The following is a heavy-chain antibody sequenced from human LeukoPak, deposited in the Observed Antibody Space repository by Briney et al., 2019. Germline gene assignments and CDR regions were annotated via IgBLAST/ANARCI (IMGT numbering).Heavy chain of an antibody. D-gene: IGHD3-3*01. V-gene: IGHV1-2*02. CDR3: ARVGYDFWSGYDY. CDR1: GYTFTGYY. Sequence: ASVKVSCKASGYTFTGYYMHWVRQAPGQGLEWMGWINPNGGGTNYAQKFQGRVTMTRDTSISTAYMELSRLRSDDTAVYYCARVGYDFWSGYDYWGQGTLVTVSS. CDR2: INPNGGGT. J-gene: IGHJ4*02.